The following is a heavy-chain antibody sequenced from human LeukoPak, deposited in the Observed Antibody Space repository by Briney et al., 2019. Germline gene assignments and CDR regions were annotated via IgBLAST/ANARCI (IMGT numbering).Heavy chain of an antibody. Sequence: SQTLSLTCTVSGGSISSGDYYWRWIRQPPGKGLEWIGYIYYSGSTYYTPSLRGRVTISVDTSKNQFSLKLSSVTAADTAVYYCARQEYSGYDTYGMDVWGQGTTVTVSS. CDR3: ARQEYSGYDTYGMDV. J-gene: IGHJ6*02. V-gene: IGHV4-30-4*01. CDR1: GGSISSGDYY. D-gene: IGHD5-12*01. CDR2: IYYSGST.